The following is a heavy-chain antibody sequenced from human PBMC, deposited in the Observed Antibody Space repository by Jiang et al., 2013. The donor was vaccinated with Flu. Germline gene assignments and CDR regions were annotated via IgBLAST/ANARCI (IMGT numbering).Heavy chain of an antibody. CDR2: IYHDGKT. Sequence: VQLVESGGGLIQPGGSLRLSCAASGLTASLNYMAWVRQAPGKRLDWVSVIYHDGKTYYTESAKGRFTISGDTSKYTVYLQMNSLRVEDTAVYYCSMYGYWGQGTL. D-gene: IGHD2-8*01. CDR1: GLTASLNY. CDR3: SMYGY. J-gene: IGHJ4*02. V-gene: IGHV3-53*01.